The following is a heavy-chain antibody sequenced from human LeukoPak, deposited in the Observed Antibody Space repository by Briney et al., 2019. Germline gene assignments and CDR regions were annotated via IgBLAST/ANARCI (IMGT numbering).Heavy chain of an antibody. CDR1: GYTFTGYY. D-gene: IGHD6-19*01. V-gene: IGHV1-2*02. Sequence: KVSCKASGYTFTGYYMHWVGQAPGQGLEWMGWINPNSGGTNYAQKFQGRVTMTRDTSISTAYMELSRLRSDDTAVYYCARDGEQWLVKDDSRGGYYYYGMDVWGQGTTVTVSS. CDR3: ARDGEQWLVKDDSRGGYYYYGMDV. J-gene: IGHJ6*02. CDR2: INPNSGGT.